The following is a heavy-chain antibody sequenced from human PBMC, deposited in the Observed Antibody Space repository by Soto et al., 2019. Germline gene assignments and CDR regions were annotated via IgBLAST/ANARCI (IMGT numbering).Heavy chain of an antibody. Sequence: PSETLSLTCTFSCGSVISSTYYWGWIRQPPGKGLEWIGTIYYSGITYYNPSLQSRVTISVDTSKNQFSLRLSFVTAADAALYFCARQDVRAWGRFDPWGQGTLVTVS. CDR2: IYYSGIT. V-gene: IGHV4-39*01. J-gene: IGHJ5*02. CDR3: ARQDVRAWGRFDP. D-gene: IGHD7-27*01. CDR1: CGSVISSTYY.